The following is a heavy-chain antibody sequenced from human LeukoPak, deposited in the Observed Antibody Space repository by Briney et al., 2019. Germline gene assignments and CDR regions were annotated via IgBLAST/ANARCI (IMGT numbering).Heavy chain of an antibody. CDR1: GYTFTSYG. CDR2: ISAYNGNT. D-gene: IGHD3-10*01. CDR3: AKEPSGGGAFDI. J-gene: IGHJ3*02. Sequence: ASVTVSCKASGYTFTSYGISWVRQAPGQGLEWMGWISAYNGNTNYAQKLQDRVTMTTDTSTSTAYMELRSLRSDDTAVYYCAKEPSGGGAFDIWGRGTMVTVSS. V-gene: IGHV1-18*01.